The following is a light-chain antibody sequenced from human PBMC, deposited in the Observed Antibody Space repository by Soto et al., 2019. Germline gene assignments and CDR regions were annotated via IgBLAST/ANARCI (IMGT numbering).Light chain of an antibody. CDR1: QSLVYSDGNTY. CDR3: MQGTHWPIT. V-gene: IGKV2-30*01. CDR2: EVS. Sequence: DVVMTQSPLSLPVTLGQPASISCRSSQSLVYSDGNTYLSWFQQRPGQSPRRLIYEVSKRDSGVPDRFSGSGSGTDFTLKISRVEAEDVAVYYCMQGTHWPITFGQGTRLEMK. J-gene: IGKJ5*01.